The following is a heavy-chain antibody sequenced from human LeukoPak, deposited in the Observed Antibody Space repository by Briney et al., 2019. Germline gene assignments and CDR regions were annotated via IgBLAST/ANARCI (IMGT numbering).Heavy chain of an antibody. Sequence: GGSLRLSCAASGFTFSSYGMHWVRQAPGKGLEWVAFIRYDGSNKYYADSVKGRFTISRDNSKNTLYLQMNSLRAEDTAVYYCAKDSPPGPNYYYMDVWGKGTTVTVSS. J-gene: IGHJ6*03. V-gene: IGHV3-30*02. CDR2: IRYDGSNK. CDR1: GFTFSSYG. CDR3: AKDSPPGPNYYYMDV.